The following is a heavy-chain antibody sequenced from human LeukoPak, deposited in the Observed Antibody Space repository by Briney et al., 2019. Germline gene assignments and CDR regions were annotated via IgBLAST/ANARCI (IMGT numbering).Heavy chain of an antibody. CDR3: ARVGSHSGSLSLIRRNYKYYYYMDV. J-gene: IGHJ6*03. CDR1: GFTCSSYW. CDR2: IKQDGSEK. D-gene: IGHD3-10*01. Sequence: GRSLRLSCAVSGFTCSSYWISWVRQAPGGGLEWVANIKQDGSEKYHVDSVKGRFTISRDNAKNSLYLQMNSLRAEDTAVYYCARVGSHSGSLSLIRRNYKYYYYMDVWGKGPRSPSP. V-gene: IGHV3-7*01.